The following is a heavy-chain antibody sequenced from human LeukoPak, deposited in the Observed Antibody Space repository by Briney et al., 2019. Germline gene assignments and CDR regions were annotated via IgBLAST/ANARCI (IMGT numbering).Heavy chain of an antibody. J-gene: IGHJ6*02. CDR3: ARGHWNSDYYAGMDV. Sequence: ASVKVSCKPSGFNFNSHTISWVRQAPGRGLEWMGWISGYIGDTNYAQKFQGRVAMTTDTSTNTAYLNLRSLRSDDTAVYYCARGHWNSDYYAGMDVWGQGTTVTVPS. D-gene: IGHD1-7*01. CDR2: ISGYIGDT. CDR1: GFNFNSHT. V-gene: IGHV1-18*01.